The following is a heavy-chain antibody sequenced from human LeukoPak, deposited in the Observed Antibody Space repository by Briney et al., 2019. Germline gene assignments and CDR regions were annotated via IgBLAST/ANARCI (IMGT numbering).Heavy chain of an antibody. Sequence: GGSLRLSCTASGFTFSRYWMSWVRQAPGKGLEWVANIKEDGSEESYADSVKGRFTISRDNAESSLYLQMNSLIAEDTAVYYCARDPNKFDYWAREPWSPSPQ. CDR1: GFTFSRYW. D-gene: IGHD1/OR15-1a*01. J-gene: IGHJ4*02. CDR3: ARDPNKFDY. V-gene: IGHV3-7*01. CDR2: IKEDGSEE.